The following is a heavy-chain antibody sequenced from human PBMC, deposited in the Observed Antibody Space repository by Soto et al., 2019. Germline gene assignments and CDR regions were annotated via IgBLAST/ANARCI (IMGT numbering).Heavy chain of an antibody. Sequence: EVQLVESGGGLVQPGGSLRLSCATSGFTFSRYDMHWVRQATGKGLEWVSAIGSAGDTYYAGSVKGRFTISRENAKNSLYLQMNSLRAEDTAVYYCARAPNWNFDYWGHGALVTVSS. CDR1: GFTFSRYD. D-gene: IGHD1-1*01. CDR3: ARAPNWNFDY. CDR2: IGSAGDT. V-gene: IGHV3-13*04. J-gene: IGHJ4*01.